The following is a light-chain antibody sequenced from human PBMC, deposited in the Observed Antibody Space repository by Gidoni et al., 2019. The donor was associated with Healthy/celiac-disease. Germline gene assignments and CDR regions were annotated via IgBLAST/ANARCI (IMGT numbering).Light chain of an antibody. Sequence: QSALTQPASVSGSPGQSITISCTGTSSDVGGYNYVSWYQQHPGKAPKLMIYDVSNRPSGVSNRFSGSQSGNTASLTISGLQAEDEADYYCSSYTGSSTWVFGGGTKLTVL. CDR1: SSDVGGYNY. CDR2: DVS. J-gene: IGLJ3*02. V-gene: IGLV2-14*03. CDR3: SSYTGSSTWV.